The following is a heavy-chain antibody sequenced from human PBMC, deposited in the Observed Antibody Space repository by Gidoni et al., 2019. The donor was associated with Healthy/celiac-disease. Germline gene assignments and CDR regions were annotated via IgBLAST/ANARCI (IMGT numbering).Heavy chain of an antibody. CDR1: GGSISSSSYY. D-gene: IGHD3-22*01. CDR3: ARHLGYDSSGYLLPTDAFDI. V-gene: IGHV4-39*01. Sequence: QLQLQESGPGLVKPSETLSLTCTVSGGSISSSSYYWGWIRQPPGKGLEWIGSIYYSGSTYYNPSLKSRVTISVDTSKNQFSLKLSSVTAADTAVYYCARHLGYDSSGYLLPTDAFDIWGQGTMVTVSS. J-gene: IGHJ3*02. CDR2: IYYSGST.